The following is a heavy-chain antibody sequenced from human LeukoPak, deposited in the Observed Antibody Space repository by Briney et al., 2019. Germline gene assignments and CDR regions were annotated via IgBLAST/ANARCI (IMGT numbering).Heavy chain of an antibody. CDR3: ARVTTVTTLDY. J-gene: IGHJ4*02. CDR1: GGSIRSSYYY. D-gene: IGHD4-17*01. V-gene: IGHV4-39*01. Sequence: PSETLSLTCTVSGGSIRSSYYYWGWIRQPPGKGLEWIGSIYYSGSTYYNPSLKSRVTISVDTSKNQFSLKLSSVTAADTAVYYCARVTTVTTLDYWGQGTLVTVSS. CDR2: IYYSGST.